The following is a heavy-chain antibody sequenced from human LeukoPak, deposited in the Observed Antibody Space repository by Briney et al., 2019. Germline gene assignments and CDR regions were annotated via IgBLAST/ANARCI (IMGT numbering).Heavy chain of an antibody. J-gene: IGHJ4*02. Sequence: GGSLRLSCAASGFTFSPYWMHWVRQAPGRGLVWVARINSDESTTGYADSVKGRFTISRDNAKNSLYLQMSSLRAEDTAVYYCARDLVAPTPGVMDWGQGTLVTVSS. CDR3: ARDLVAPTPGVMD. CDR1: GFTFSPYW. D-gene: IGHD2-15*01. CDR2: INSDESTT. V-gene: IGHV3-74*01.